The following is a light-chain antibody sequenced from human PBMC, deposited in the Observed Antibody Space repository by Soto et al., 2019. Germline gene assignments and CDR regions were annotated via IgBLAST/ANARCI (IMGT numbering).Light chain of an antibody. J-gene: IGLJ3*02. CDR3: APWDVDLNGPL. Sequence: QLVLTQPPSASGTPGQRVTISCSGSSSNIGSHAVNWYQQFPGAAPKLLIYNNDQRPSGVPDRFSGSKSGTSASLAISGLQSEDEGSYYCAPWDVDLNGPLFGGGTQLTVL. CDR1: SSNIGSHA. CDR2: NND. V-gene: IGLV1-44*01.